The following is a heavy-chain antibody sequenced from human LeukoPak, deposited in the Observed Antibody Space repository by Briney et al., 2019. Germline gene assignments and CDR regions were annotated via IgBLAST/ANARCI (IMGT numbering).Heavy chain of an antibody. V-gene: IGHV1-8*01. CDR2: MNPNSGNT. Sequence: ASVKVSCKASGYTFTSYDINWVRQATGQGLEWMGWMNPNSGNTGYAQKFQGRVTMTRNTSISTAYMELSSLRSEVTAVYYCARATGSSSWTPPDYWGQGTLVTVSS. CDR1: GYTFTSYD. D-gene: IGHD6-13*01. CDR3: ARATGSSSWTPPDY. J-gene: IGHJ4*02.